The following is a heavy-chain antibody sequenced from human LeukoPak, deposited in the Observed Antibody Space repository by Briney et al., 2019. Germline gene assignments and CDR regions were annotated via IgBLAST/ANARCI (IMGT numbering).Heavy chain of an antibody. Sequence: GGSLRLSCAAFGFTVRSDDMNWVRQAPGKGLEWVSILDSDGSPSYADSVKGRFTISRDNSKSTLDLQMNSLRAEDTAVYYCAKASSSWYGVSEYWGQGTLVTVSS. J-gene: IGHJ4*02. V-gene: IGHV3-53*01. D-gene: IGHD6-13*01. CDR2: LDSDGSP. CDR3: AKASSSWYGVSEY. CDR1: GFTVRSDD.